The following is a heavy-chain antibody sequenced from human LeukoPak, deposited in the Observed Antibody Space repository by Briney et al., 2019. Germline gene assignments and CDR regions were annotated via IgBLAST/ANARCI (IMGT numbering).Heavy chain of an antibody. D-gene: IGHD6-19*01. V-gene: IGHV4-39*01. Sequence: PSETLSLTCTVSGGSISSSGSSWGWIRQPPGKGLEWIGSIYYSGSTYYNPSLKSRVIISVDTSKNQFSLKLTSVTGADTAVYYCYGYSSGWVDDWGQGTLVTVSS. CDR2: IYYSGST. CDR3: YGYSSGWVDD. CDR1: GGSISSSGSS. J-gene: IGHJ4*02.